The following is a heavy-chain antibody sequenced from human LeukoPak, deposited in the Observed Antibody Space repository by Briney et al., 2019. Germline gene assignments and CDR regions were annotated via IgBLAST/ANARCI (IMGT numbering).Heavy chain of an antibody. CDR1: GFTVSSIY. D-gene: IGHD3-22*01. Sequence: GGSMRLSCAASGFTVSSIYMSWVRQAPGKGLEWVSVIYSGGSTYYADSVKGRFTNSRDNSKNTLYLQMNSLRAEDTAVYYCARDATRKYYYDSSGYYSEYYYYGMDVWGQGTTVTVSS. V-gene: IGHV3-66*02. J-gene: IGHJ6*02. CDR2: IYSGGST. CDR3: ARDATRKYYYDSSGYYSEYYYYGMDV.